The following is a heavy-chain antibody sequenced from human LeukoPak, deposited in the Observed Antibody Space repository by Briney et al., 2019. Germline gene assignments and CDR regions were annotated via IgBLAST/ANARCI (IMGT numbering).Heavy chain of an antibody. CDR2: INHSGST. D-gene: IGHD3-10*01. CDR1: GGSFSGYY. CDR3: ARVGYGSGSRVDY. J-gene: IGHJ4*02. Sequence: SETLSLTCAVYGGSFSGYYWSWIRQPPGKGLEWIGEINHSGSTNYNPSLKSRATISVDTSKNQFSLKLSSVTAADTAVYYCARVGYGSGSRVDYWGQGTLVTVSS. V-gene: IGHV4-34*01.